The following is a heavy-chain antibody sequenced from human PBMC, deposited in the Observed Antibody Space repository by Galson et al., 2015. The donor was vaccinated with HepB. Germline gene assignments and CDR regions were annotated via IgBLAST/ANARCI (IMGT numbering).Heavy chain of an antibody. CDR2: IIPIFGTA. CDR3: ARGTAYCSGGSCYNYHFDY. CDR1: GGTFSSYA. D-gene: IGHD2-15*01. J-gene: IGHJ4*02. Sequence: SVKVSCKASGGTFSSYAISWVRQAPGQGLEWMGGIIPIFGTANYAQKFQGRVTITADESTSTAYMELSSLRSEDTAVYYCARGTAYCSGGSCYNYHFDYWGQGTLVTVSS. V-gene: IGHV1-69*13.